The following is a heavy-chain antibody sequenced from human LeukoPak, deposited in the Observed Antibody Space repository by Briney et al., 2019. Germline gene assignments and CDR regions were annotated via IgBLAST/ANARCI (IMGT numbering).Heavy chain of an antibody. CDR2: INPNSGAT. V-gene: IGHV1-2*02. Sequence: ASVKVSCKASGYTFTGYYMSWVRQAPGQGCGWMGWINPNSGATKYAQNFQGRVTMTRDTSITAAYMEVSGLTFDDTAVYYCARSDEYASEYYLDYWGQGTLVTVSS. D-gene: IGHD2-2*01. J-gene: IGHJ4*02. CDR1: GYTFTGYY. CDR3: ARSDEYASEYYLDY.